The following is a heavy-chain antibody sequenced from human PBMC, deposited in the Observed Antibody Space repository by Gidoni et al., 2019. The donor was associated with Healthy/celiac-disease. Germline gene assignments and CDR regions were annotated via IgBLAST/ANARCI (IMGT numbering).Heavy chain of an antibody. CDR1: GGSISSSSYY. V-gene: IGHV4-39*01. Sequence: QLQLQESGPGLVKPSETLSLTCTVSGGSISSSSYYWGWIRQPPGKGLEWIGSIYYSGSTYYNPSLKSRVTISVDTSKNQFSLKLSSVTAADTAVYYCARQRAMVRGVIYGMDVWGQGTTVTVSS. D-gene: IGHD3-10*01. J-gene: IGHJ6*02. CDR3: ARQRAMVRGVIYGMDV. CDR2: IYYSGST.